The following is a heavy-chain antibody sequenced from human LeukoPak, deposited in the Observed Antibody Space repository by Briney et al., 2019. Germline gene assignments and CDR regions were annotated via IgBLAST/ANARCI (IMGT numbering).Heavy chain of an antibody. CDR3: ARGGGDGYKLDY. CDR1: GGSFRGYY. CDR2: ISDSGST. J-gene: IGHJ4*02. V-gene: IGHV4-34*01. D-gene: IGHD5-24*01. Sequence: SETLSLTCAVYGGSFRGYYLNWIRQPPGKALEWIGEISDSGSTNYNPSLKSRVTISVDTSKNHFSLKLSSVTAADTAVYYCARGGGDGYKLDYWGQGTLVTVSS.